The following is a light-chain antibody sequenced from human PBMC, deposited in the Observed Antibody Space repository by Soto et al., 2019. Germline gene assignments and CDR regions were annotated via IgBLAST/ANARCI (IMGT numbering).Light chain of an antibody. CDR3: SSYTSSSTL. CDR2: DVI. CDR1: SSDVGGYDY. J-gene: IGLJ2*01. V-gene: IGLV2-14*01. Sequence: QSALTQPASVSGSPGQSITISCTGTSSDVGGYDYVSWYQQHPGKAPKLMIFDVINRPSGVSNRFSGSKSGNTASLTISGLQVEDEADYYCSSYTSSSTLFGGGTKVTVL.